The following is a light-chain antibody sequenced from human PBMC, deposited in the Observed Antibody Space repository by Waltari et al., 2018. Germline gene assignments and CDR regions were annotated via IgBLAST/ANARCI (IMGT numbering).Light chain of an antibody. V-gene: IGKV4-1*01. Sequence: DIVMTQSPDSLAVALGERATINCKSSQSVFYSSNNRNYLGWYQHKLGQPPKLLIYWASTRESGVPDRFSGSVSGTDFTLTISSLQAEDVAVYYCQQYFATPRTFGQGTKVEIK. CDR2: WAS. CDR3: QQYFATPRT. J-gene: IGKJ1*01. CDR1: QSVFYSSNNRNY.